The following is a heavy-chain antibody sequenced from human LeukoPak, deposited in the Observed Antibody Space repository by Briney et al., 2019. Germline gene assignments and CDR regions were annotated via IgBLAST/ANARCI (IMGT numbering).Heavy chain of an antibody. CDR1: GYTFTSYG. J-gene: IGHJ4*02. Sequence: SVKVSCKASGYTFTSYGISWVRQAPGQGLEWMGGIIPIFGTANYAQKFQGRVTITTDESTSTAYMELSSLRSEDTAVYYCARARGDSSGYYGGYWGQGTLVTVSS. V-gene: IGHV1-69*05. CDR3: ARARGDSSGYYGGY. D-gene: IGHD3-22*01. CDR2: IIPIFGTA.